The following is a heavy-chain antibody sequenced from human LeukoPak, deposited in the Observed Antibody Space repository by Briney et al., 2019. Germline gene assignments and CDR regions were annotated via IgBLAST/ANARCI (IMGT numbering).Heavy chain of an antibody. CDR1: VYTFTSYY. D-gene: IGHD1-14*01. CDR3: ARGPANARLNYYYYMDV. CDR2: IYPSGGST. J-gene: IGHJ6*03. Sequence: GASVKDSCKASVYTFTSYYMQWVRQAPGQGLEWMGIIYPSGGSTSYAQKFQGRVTMTRDMSTSTVYMELSSLRSEDTAVYYCARGPANARLNYYYYMDVWGQGTTVTVSS. V-gene: IGHV1-46*01.